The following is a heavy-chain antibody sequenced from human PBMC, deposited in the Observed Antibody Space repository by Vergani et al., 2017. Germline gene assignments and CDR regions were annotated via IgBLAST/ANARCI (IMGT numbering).Heavy chain of an antibody. V-gene: IGHV3-23*01. Sequence: EVQLLESGGGSVQPGESLRLSCVASGFRFREHGMNWVRQAPGKGLEWVSGISGHDHRTLYADSVKGRFIISRDDSKNTLYLQMSSLRVEDTAIYYCAFHYDTSGYQYFIPNVFDYWGQGTLVTVSS. CDR3: AFHYDTSGYQYFIPNVFDY. J-gene: IGHJ4*02. D-gene: IGHD3-22*01. CDR1: GFRFREHG. CDR2: ISGHDHRT.